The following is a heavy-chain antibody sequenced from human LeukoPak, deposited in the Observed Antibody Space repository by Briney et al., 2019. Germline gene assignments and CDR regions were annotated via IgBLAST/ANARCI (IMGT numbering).Heavy chain of an antibody. D-gene: IGHD6-19*01. V-gene: IGHV3-23*01. Sequence: PGGSLRLSCAASGFTVSSNEMSWVRQAPGKGLKWVSGISDSGASTYYPDSVKGRFTISRDNSKNMLYLQMNSLRADDTAVYYCAIAKGPVDIVVAATGVFGYWGQGTLVTVSS. J-gene: IGHJ4*02. CDR1: GFTVSSNE. CDR2: ISDSGAST. CDR3: AIAKGPVDIVVAATGVFGY.